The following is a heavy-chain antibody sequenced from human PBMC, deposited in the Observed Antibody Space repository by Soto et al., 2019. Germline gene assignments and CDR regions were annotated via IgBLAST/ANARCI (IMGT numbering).Heavy chain of an antibody. CDR1: GFTFSSYG. V-gene: IGHV3-30*18. D-gene: IGHD1-1*01. CDR2: ISYDGSNK. J-gene: IGHJ4*02. CDR3: AKDGKPDFDY. Sequence: WGSLRLSCAASGFTFSSYGMHWVRQAPGKGLEWVAVISYDGSNKYYADSVKGRFTISRDNSKNTLYLQMNSLRAEDTAVYYCAKDGKPDFDYWGQGTLVTVSS.